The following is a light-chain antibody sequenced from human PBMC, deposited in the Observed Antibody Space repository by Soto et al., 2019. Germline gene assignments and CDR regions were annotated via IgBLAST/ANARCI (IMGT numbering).Light chain of an antibody. V-gene: IGKV1-5*03. J-gene: IGKJ1*01. CDR3: QQYNSYSRT. CDR2: KAS. CDR1: QSISAW. Sequence: DIQMTQSPSTLSASVGDRVTITCRASQSISAWLAWYQQKPGKAPKLLIYKASSLESGVPSRFSGSGSGTEFTLTISSLQPGDLATYYCQQYNSYSRTFGQGNKVDIK.